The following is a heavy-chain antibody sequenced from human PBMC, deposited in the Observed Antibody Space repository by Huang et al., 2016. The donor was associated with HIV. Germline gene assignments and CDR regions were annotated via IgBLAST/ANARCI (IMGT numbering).Heavy chain of an antibody. D-gene: IGHD5-18*01. CDR3: ARLDTARNYYYYGLDV. J-gene: IGHJ6*02. V-gene: IGHV5-51*01. CDR2: IYPEDSDT. Sequence: EEQLVQSGAEVKKPGESLKISCEGSGYSFAKYWIGWVRQMPGKGLEWMVIIYPEDSDTRYSPSVQGQVSIAADKSISTAYRQWSSLKASDTAMYYCARLDTARNYYYYGLDVWGQGTSVIVSS. CDR1: GYSFAKYW.